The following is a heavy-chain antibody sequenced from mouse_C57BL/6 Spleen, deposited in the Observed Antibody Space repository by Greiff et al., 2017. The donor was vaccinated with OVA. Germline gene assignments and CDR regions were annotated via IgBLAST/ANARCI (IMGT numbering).Heavy chain of an antibody. Sequence: VQLVESGAELVRPGTSVKVSCKASGYAFTNYLIEWVKQRPGQGLAWIGVINPGSGGTNYNEKFKGKATLTADKSSSTAYMQLSSLTSEDSAVYFCARPGSSYVRGFAYWGQGTLVTVSA. CDR3: ARPGSSYVRGFAY. D-gene: IGHD1-1*01. CDR2: INPGSGGT. V-gene: IGHV1-54*01. CDR1: GYAFTNYL. J-gene: IGHJ3*01.